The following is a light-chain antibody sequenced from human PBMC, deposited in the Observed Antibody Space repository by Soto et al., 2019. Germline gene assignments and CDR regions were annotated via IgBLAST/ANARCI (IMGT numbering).Light chain of an antibody. CDR1: HSLVHRDRISY. CDR3: QQAQFHSGR. V-gene: IGKV2-30*02. CDR2: KAS. J-gene: IGKJ1*01. Sequence: DDLITRPPLTLPVSPVDRATISCRANHSLVHRDRISYLSWYQQRPGQSPRRLIYKASNRATGVPARFSGSGSGTDFALNISCLEPEDFAVYYCQQAQFHSGRLGQGTNVDI.